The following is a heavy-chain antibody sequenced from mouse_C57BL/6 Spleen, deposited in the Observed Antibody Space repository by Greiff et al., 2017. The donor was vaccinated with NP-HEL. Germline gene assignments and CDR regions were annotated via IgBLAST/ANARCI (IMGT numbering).Heavy chain of an antibody. Sequence: VQLQQSGPELVKPGDSVKISCKASGYSFTGYFMNWVMQSHGKSLEWIGRINPYNGDTFYNQKFKGKATLTVDKSSSTAHMELRSLTSEDSAVYYCARGGMGSGYFDVWGTGTTVTVSS. J-gene: IGHJ1*03. CDR3: ARGGMGSGYFDV. CDR2: INPYNGDT. D-gene: IGHD1-1*02. V-gene: IGHV1-20*01. CDR1: GYSFTGYF.